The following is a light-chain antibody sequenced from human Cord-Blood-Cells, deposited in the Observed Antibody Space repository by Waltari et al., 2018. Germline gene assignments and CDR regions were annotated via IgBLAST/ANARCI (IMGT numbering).Light chain of an antibody. Sequence: DIQMTQSPSSLSASVGDRVTITCQASQDMSNYLNWSQQKPGKAPKLLIYDASNLETGVPSRFSGSGSGTDFTFTISSLQPEDIATYYCQQYDNLLTFGGGTKVEIK. CDR2: DAS. J-gene: IGKJ4*01. CDR3: QQYDNLLT. V-gene: IGKV1-33*01. CDR1: QDMSNY.